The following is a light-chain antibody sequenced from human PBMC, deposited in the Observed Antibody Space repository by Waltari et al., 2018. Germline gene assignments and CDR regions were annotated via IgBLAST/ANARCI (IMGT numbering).Light chain of an antibody. J-gene: IGKJ1*01. Sequence: IQMTQSPSSVSASVGDRVTITCRASQEISTSLAWYQQKAGTAPKVLIYHASTLQTGVPSRFSGSGSGTDFTLTINSLQPEDFATYFCQQGNSFPPTFGPGTKVEI. CDR2: HAS. V-gene: IGKV1-12*01. CDR1: QEISTS. CDR3: QQGNSFPPT.